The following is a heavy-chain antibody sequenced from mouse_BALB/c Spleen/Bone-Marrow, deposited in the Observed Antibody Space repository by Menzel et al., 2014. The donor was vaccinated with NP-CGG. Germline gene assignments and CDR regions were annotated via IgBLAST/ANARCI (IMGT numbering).Heavy chain of an antibody. CDR3: ARKEGSWGTRAY. J-gene: IGHJ3*01. D-gene: IGHD1-1*02. CDR1: GYTFCSYW. Sequence: QVQLPHSGAALMIPRASVLISCKATGYTFCSYWIEWVKPSPGHVLDWIGEFLPGSGSTKYNEKFKGKATFTADTTSNTAYMQLSSLTSEDSAVYYCARKEGSWGTRAYWGQGTLVTVST. CDR2: FLPGSGST. V-gene: IGHV1-9*01.